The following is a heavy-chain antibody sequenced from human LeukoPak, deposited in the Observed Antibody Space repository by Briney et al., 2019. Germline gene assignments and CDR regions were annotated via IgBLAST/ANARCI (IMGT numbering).Heavy chain of an antibody. CDR3: ARRQYGTDHDVFDI. J-gene: IGHJ3*02. V-gene: IGHV5-51*01. CDR1: GYSFTSYW. CDR2: IYPGDSDT. D-gene: IGHD4-17*01. Sequence: PGESLKISCKGSGYSFTSYWIGWVRQMPGKGLEWMGIIYPGDSDTRYTPTFQGQVTISADKSFTTAYLQWSSLKASDTAMYYCARRQYGTDHDVFDIWGQATMVSVSS.